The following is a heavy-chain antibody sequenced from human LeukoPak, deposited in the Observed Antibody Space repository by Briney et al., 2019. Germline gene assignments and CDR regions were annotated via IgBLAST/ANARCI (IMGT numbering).Heavy chain of an antibody. Sequence: SETLSLTCAVSGGSISSGAYSWSWIRQPPGKGLEWIGYIYHSGSTYYNPSLKSRVTMSLDRSRKQFSLKLTSVTAADTAVYYCARYSTTWPYWYFDLWGRGTLVTVSS. J-gene: IGHJ2*01. V-gene: IGHV4-30-2*01. D-gene: IGHD6-13*01. CDR1: GGSISSGAYS. CDR2: IYHSGST. CDR3: ARYSTTWPYWYFDL.